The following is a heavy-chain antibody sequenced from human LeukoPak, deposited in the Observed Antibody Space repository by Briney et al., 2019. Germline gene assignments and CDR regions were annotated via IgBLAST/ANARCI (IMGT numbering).Heavy chain of an antibody. Sequence: GSLRLSCAASGFTFSDYYMSWIRQAPGKGLEWIGEINHSGSTNYNPSLKSRVAISLDTSKNQFSLKLSSVTAADTAVYYCARSTWLLDKWGQGTLVTVSS. CDR2: INHSGST. CDR3: ARSTWLLDK. V-gene: IGHV4-34*01. CDR1: GFTFSDYY. D-gene: IGHD3-22*01. J-gene: IGHJ4*02.